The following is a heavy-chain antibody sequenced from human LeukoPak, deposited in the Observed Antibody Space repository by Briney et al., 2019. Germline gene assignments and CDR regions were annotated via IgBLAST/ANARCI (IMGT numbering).Heavy chain of an antibody. Sequence: GGSLRLSCAASGFTFTNYVMNWVRQAQGKGLEWVSSISDFVDNTYYADSVKGRFTISRDNSEKSLYLQMSSLRVEDTAVYYCAKGKINHNGAFDAWGQGTRVTVSS. CDR1: GFTFTNYV. J-gene: IGHJ3*01. CDR3: AKGKINHNGAFDA. CDR2: ISDFVDNT. D-gene: IGHD2-8*01. V-gene: IGHV3-23*01.